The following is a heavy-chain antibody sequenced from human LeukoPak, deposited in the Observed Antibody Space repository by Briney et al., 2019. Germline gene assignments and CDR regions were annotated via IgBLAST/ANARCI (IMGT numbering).Heavy chain of an antibody. V-gene: IGHV3-33*01. CDR2: IWYDGSNK. CDR3: AREDIVVVPAAARGAFDP. J-gene: IGHJ5*02. Sequence: GGSLRLSCAASGFTFSSYGMHWVRQAPGKGLEWVAVIWYDGSNKYYADSVKGRFTISRDNSKNTLYLQMNSLRAEDTAVYYCAREDIVVVPAAARGAFDPWGQGTLVTVSS. D-gene: IGHD2-2*01. CDR1: GFTFSSYG.